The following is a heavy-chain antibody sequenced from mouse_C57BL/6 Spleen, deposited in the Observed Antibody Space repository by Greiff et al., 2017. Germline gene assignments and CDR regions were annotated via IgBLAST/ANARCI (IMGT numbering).Heavy chain of an antibody. Sequence: QVQLQQSGPELVKPGASVKISCKASGYAFSSSWMNWVKQRPGKGLEWIGRIYPGDGDTNYNGKFKGKATLTADKSSSTAYMQLSSLTSEDSAVYFCARDGTYGLRFAYWGQGTLVTVSA. CDR3: ARDGTYGLRFAY. V-gene: IGHV1-82*01. D-gene: IGHD1-1*02. J-gene: IGHJ3*01. CDR1: GYAFSSSW. CDR2: IYPGDGDT.